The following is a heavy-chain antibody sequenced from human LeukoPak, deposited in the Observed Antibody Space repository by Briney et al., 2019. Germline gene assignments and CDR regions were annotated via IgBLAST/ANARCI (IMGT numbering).Heavy chain of an antibody. CDR1: GGSISSGGYY. CDR3: ARGPGPTGAFDI. CDR2: IYCSGST. J-gene: IGHJ3*02. Sequence: PSETLSLTCTVSGGSISSGGYYWSWIRQHPGKGLEWVGYIYCSGSTYYNPSLKSRVTIAVDTSKNQFSLKLSSVTAAPTAVYYCARGPGPTGAFDIWGQGTMVTVSS. D-gene: IGHD1-14*01. V-gene: IGHV4-31*03.